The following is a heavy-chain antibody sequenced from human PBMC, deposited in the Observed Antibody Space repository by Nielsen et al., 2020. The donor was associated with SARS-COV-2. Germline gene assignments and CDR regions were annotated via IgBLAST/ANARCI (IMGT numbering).Heavy chain of an antibody. CDR1: GFTSTTFA. J-gene: IGHJ4*02. CDR2: IRGTDNDT. Sequence: GGSLRLYCAGSGFTSTTFAMNWARQAPGKGLEWVSGIRGTDNDTYYADSVKGRFTISRDNSKNTLYLQMDSLRVDDTAVYYCAKGTGNWGQGIQVTVSS. V-gene: IGHV3-23*01. CDR3: AKGTGN. D-gene: IGHD3-10*01.